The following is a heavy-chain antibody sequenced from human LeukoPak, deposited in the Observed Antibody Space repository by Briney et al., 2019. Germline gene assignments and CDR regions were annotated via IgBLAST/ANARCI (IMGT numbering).Heavy chain of an antibody. Sequence: HTGGSLRLSCAASGFTLSNYAMSWVRQAPGKGLEWVSGITGSGGRTYYADSVRGRLTISRDNSKTTLYLQMNSLRAEDTALYYCAKSEIVGATNYYGMDVWGQGTTVTVSS. CDR3: AKSEIVGATNYYGMDV. D-gene: IGHD1-26*01. CDR1: GFTLSNYA. J-gene: IGHJ6*02. CDR2: ITGSGGRT. V-gene: IGHV3-23*01.